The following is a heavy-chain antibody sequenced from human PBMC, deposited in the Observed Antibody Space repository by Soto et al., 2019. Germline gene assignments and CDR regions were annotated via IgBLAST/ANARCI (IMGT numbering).Heavy chain of an antibody. CDR2: ISSSGGST. Sequence: GGSLRLSCAASGFTFSSNAMSWVRQAPGKGLEWVSGISSSGGSTYYADSVKGRFTISRDNSKNMLYLQMNNLRAEDTAVYYCATAQGGSYFDYWGQGTLVTVSS. V-gene: IGHV3-23*01. J-gene: IGHJ4*02. D-gene: IGHD2-15*01. CDR3: ATAQGGSYFDY. CDR1: GFTFSSNA.